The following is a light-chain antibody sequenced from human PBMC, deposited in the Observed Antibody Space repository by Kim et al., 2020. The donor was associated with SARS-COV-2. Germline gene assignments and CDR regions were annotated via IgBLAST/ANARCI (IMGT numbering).Light chain of an antibody. J-gene: IGKJ2*01. CDR3: KQYGSSPYT. V-gene: IGKV3-20*01. Sequence: EIVLTQSPGTLSLSPGERATLSCRASQSVSSSYLAWYQQKPGQAPRLLIYGASSRATGIPDRFSGSGSGTDFTLTISRLEPEDFAVYYCKQYGSSPYTFGQGPKLEI. CDR1: QSVSSSY. CDR2: GAS.